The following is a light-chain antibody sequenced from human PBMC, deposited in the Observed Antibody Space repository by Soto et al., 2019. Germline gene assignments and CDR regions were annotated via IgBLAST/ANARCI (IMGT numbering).Light chain of an antibody. Sequence: QSALTQPASVSGSPGQSITISCTGTSSDVGGYNYVSWYQQHPGKAPKLMIYEVSNRPSGVSNRFSGSKSGNTASLTISGLQAEDDADYYCSSYTSSSIDYVFGTGTKLTV. V-gene: IGLV2-14*01. CDR1: SSDVGGYNY. J-gene: IGLJ1*01. CDR3: SSYTSSSIDYV. CDR2: EVS.